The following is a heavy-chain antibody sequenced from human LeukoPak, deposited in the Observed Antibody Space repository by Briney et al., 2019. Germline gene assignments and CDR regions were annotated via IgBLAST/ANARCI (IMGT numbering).Heavy chain of an antibody. CDR3: ARETFCTSTRCPIGDHFDY. V-gene: IGHV3-21*01. CDR2: ISSSSTYI. D-gene: IGHD2-2*01. Sequence: GGSLRLSCAASGFTFSNAWMNWVRQAPGKGLEWVSSISSSSTYIYYADSLKGRFTISRDNAKNSLYLHMNSLRAEDTAVYYCARETFCTSTRCPIGDHFDYWGQGTLVTVSS. J-gene: IGHJ4*02. CDR1: GFTFSNAW.